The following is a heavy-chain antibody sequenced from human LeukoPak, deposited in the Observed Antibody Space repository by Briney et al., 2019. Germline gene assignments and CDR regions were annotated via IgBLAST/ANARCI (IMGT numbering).Heavy chain of an antibody. D-gene: IGHD6-19*01. V-gene: IGHV1-2*02. J-gene: IGHJ4*02. Sequence: EASVKVSCKASGYTFTDYYMHWVRQAPGQGLEWMGWINPNSGGTNYAQKFQGRVTMTRDTSISTAYMEVSRLRSDDTAVYYCARGVGYSSGWSEDDWGQGTLVTVSS. CDR1: GYTFTDYY. CDR2: INPNSGGT. CDR3: ARGVGYSSGWSEDD.